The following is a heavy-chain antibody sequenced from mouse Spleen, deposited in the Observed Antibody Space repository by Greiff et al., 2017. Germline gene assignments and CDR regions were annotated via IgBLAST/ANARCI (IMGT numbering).Heavy chain of an antibody. J-gene: IGHJ4*01. Sequence: EVQLQQSGAELVKPGASVKLSCTASGFNIKDYYMHWVQQSTEQGLEWIGMIDPEDGETTSAPTFHVQATITADTSSNTAYLQRSSLTSEDTDVDYCARKGVPYAMDYWGQGTSVTVSS. CDR2: IDPEDGET. D-gene: IGHD2-14*01. CDR1: GFNIKDYY. V-gene: IGHV14-2*01. CDR3: ARKGVPYAMDY.